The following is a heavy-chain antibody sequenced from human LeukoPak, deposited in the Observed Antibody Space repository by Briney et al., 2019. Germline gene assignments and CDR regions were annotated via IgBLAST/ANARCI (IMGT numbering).Heavy chain of an antibody. D-gene: IGHD2-2*01. CDR3: ARANALYCSSTSCLFDY. Sequence: GSSVKVSCKASGGTFSSYAISWVRQAPGQGLEWMGGIIPIFGTANYAQKFQGRVTITADKSTSTAYMELSSLRSEDTAVYYCARANALYCSSTSCLFDYWGQGTLVTVSS. CDR2: IIPIFGTA. CDR1: GGTFSSYA. V-gene: IGHV1-69*06. J-gene: IGHJ4*02.